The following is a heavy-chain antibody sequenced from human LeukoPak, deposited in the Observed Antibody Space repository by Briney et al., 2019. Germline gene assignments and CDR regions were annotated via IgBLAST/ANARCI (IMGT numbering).Heavy chain of an antibody. CDR1: GFTFSSHW. J-gene: IGHJ6*03. CDR3: GREQTSRRYYYYYYYRDV. D-gene: IGHD2-2*01. CDR2: IKQDGSEK. Sequence: GGSLRLSCAASGFTFSSHWMSWVRQAPGKGLEWVANIKQDGSEKYYVDSVKGRFTISRDNAKNSLYLQLNSLRAEDSATYYGGREQTSRRYYYYYYYRDVWGKGTTVTVSS. V-gene: IGHV3-7*01.